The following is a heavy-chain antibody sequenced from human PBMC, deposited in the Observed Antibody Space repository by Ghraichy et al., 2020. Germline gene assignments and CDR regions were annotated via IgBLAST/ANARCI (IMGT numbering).Heavy chain of an antibody. CDR2: ITGSGRST. CDR1: GFTFSSYA. D-gene: IGHD3-22*01. Sequence: GGSLRLSCAASGFTFSSYAMSWVRQAPGKGLEWVSAITGSGRSTYYADSVKGRFTISRDNSKNTLYLQMISLRAEDTAVYYCAKARYDSSGYYHGIDAFDIWGQGTMVTVSS. J-gene: IGHJ3*02. V-gene: IGHV3-23*01. CDR3: AKARYDSSGYYHGIDAFDI.